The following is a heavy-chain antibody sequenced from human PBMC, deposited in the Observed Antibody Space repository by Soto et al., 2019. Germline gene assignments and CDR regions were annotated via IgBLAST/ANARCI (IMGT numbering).Heavy chain of an antibody. CDR2: ISHSGRT. CDR1: GGSISSSSYY. V-gene: IGHV4-39*07. J-gene: IGHJ5*02. Sequence: PSETLSLTCNVSGGSISSSSYYWGWLRQPPGKGLEWIGYISHSGRTHYSPSLQSRLTISVETSKNQFSLNLTSVPAADTAIYYCATSNTTCPGCYSWGQGTLVTVSS. CDR3: ATSNTTCPGCYS. D-gene: IGHD2-2*01.